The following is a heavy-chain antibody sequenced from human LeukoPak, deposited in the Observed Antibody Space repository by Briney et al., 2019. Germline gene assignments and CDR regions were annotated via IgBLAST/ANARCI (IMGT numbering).Heavy chain of an antibody. CDR1: GFTFSSYA. CDR2: ISYDGSNK. CDR3: ARADGGPDY. D-gene: IGHD5-24*01. Sequence: GRSLRLSCAASGFTFSSYAMHWVRQAPGKGLEWVAVISYDGSNKYYADSVKGRFTISRDNSKNTLYLQMNSLRAEDTAVYYCARADGGPDYWGQGTLVTVSS. J-gene: IGHJ4*02. V-gene: IGHV3-30-3*01.